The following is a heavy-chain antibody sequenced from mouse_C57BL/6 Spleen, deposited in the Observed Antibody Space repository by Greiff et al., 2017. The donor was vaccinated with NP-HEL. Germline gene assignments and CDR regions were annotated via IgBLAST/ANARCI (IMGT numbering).Heavy chain of an antibody. CDR1: GYAFSSYW. J-gene: IGHJ1*03. V-gene: IGHV1-80*01. CDR2: IYPGDGDT. Sequence: QVQLQQSGAELVKPGASVKISCKASGYAFSSYWMNWVKQRPGKGLEWIGQIYPGDGDTNYNGKFKGKAKLTADKSSSTAYMQLSSLTSEDSAVYFCARSTVVATHWYFDVWGTGTTVTVSS. CDR3: ARSTVVATHWYFDV. D-gene: IGHD1-1*01.